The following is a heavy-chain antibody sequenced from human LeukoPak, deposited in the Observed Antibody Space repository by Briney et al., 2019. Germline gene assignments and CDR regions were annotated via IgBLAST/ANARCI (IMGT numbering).Heavy chain of an antibody. V-gene: IGHV3-74*01. J-gene: IGHJ5*01. Sequence: GGSLRLSCAASGFTFSNYWIHWVRQAQGKGLVWVSRINPAGTYVNYADSVKGRFTISRDNAKNTVYPQMNSLRAEDTALFYCVRDWDHFDFDSWGQGTLVTVSS. D-gene: IGHD1-26*01. CDR1: GFTFSNYW. CDR3: VRDWDHFDFDS. CDR2: INPAGTYV.